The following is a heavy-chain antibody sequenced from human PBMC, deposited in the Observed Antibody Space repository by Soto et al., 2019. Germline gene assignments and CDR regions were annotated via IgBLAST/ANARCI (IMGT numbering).Heavy chain of an antibody. CDR2: ISGSGGST. D-gene: IGHD3-22*01. V-gene: IGHV3-23*01. CDR1: GFTFSSYA. Sequence: GGSLRLSCAASGFTFSSYAMSWVRQAPGKGLEWVSAISGSGGSTYYADSVKGRFTISRDNSKNTLYLQMNSLRAEDTAVYHCAKDASYDSSGYYYTYYYGMDVWGQGTTVTVSS. CDR3: AKDASYDSSGYYYTYYYGMDV. J-gene: IGHJ6*02.